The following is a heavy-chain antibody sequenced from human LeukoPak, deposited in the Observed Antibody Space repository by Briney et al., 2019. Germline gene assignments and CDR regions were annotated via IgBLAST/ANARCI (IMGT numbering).Heavy chain of an antibody. J-gene: IGHJ2*01. CDR2: IYYSGST. D-gene: IGHD4-23*01. CDR1: GGSISSGDYS. V-gene: IGHV4-61*08. Sequence: SETLSLTCTVSGGSISSGDYSWSWIRQPPGKGLEWIGYIYYSGSTNYNPSLKSRVTISVDTSKNQFSLKLSSVTAADTAVYYCARPYGGNSGYFDLWGRGTLVTVSS. CDR3: ARPYGGNSGYFDL.